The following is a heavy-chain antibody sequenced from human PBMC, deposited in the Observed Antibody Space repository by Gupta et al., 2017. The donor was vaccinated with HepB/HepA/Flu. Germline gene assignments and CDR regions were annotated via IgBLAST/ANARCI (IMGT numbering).Heavy chain of an antibody. CDR1: GGTFSSYA. Sequence: QVQLVQSGAEVKKPGSSVKVSCKASGGTFSSYAISWVRQAPGQGLEWMGRIIPILGIANYAQKFQGRVTITADKSTSTAYMELSSLRSEDTAVYYCARSREIRGYYDILTGYYPLDRYGMDVWGQGTTVTVSS. CDR3: ARSREIRGYYDILTGYYPLDRYGMDV. D-gene: IGHD3-9*01. CDR2: IIPILGIA. J-gene: IGHJ6*02. V-gene: IGHV1-69*04.